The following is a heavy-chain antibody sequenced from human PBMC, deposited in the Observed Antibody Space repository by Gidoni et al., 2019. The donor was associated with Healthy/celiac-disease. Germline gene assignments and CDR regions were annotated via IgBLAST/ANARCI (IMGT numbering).Heavy chain of an antibody. CDR2: IIPIFGTA. Sequence: QVQLVQSGAEVKKPGSSVKVSCKASGGTFSSYAISCVRQAPGQGLEWMGGIIPIFGTANYAQKFQGRVTITADESTSTAYMELSSLRSEDTAVYYCARAIYGGNSGGGGNYYYYYMDVWGKGTTVTVSS. V-gene: IGHV1-69*01. CDR3: ARAIYGGNSGGGGNYYYYYMDV. D-gene: IGHD4-17*01. CDR1: GGTFSSYA. J-gene: IGHJ6*03.